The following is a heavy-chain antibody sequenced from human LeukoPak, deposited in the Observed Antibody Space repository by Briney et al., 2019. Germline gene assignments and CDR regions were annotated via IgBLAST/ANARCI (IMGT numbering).Heavy chain of an antibody. Sequence: GGSLRLSCAASGFTFSNAWMSWVRQAPGKGLEWVGRIKSKTDGGTTDYAAPVKGRFTISRDDSKNTLYLQMNSLKTEDTAVYYCTGRGYSYGLNDYWGQGTLVTVSS. CDR3: TGRGYSYGLNDY. D-gene: IGHD5-18*01. CDR1: GFTFSNAW. J-gene: IGHJ4*02. V-gene: IGHV3-15*01. CDR2: IKSKTDGGTT.